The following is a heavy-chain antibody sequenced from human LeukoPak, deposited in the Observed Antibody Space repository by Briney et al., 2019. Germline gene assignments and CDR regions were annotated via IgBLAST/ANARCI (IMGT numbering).Heavy chain of an antibody. CDR3: ARKGPANYYYYYMDV. D-gene: IGHD2-2*01. V-gene: IGHV1-8*01. CDR1: GYTFTSYD. CDR2: MNPNSGNT. Sequence: GATVKVSCKASGYTFTSYDIHWVRQATGQGLEWMGWMNPNSGNTGYAQKFQGRVTMTRNTSISTAYMELSSLRSEDTAVYFCARKGPANYYYYYMDVWGKGTTVTVSS. J-gene: IGHJ6*03.